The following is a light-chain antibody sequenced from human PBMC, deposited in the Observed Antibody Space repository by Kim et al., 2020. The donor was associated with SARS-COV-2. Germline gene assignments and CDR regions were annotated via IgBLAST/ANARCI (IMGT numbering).Light chain of an antibody. J-gene: IGKJ2*01. V-gene: IGKV3-20*01. CDR3: QQYGSSPLYT. Sequence: LSPGDRATLSCSASQSVNDNYLAWYQQNLARLPGSSFMVHPVATGIPDRFSGSGSGTDFTLTISRLEPEDFAVYYCQQYGSSPLYTFGQGTKLEI. CDR1: QSVNDNY. CDR2: VHP.